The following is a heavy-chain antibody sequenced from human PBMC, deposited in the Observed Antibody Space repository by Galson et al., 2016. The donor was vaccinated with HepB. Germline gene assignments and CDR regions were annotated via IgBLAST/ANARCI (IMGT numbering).Heavy chain of an antibody. J-gene: IGHJ4*02. D-gene: IGHD6-6*01. V-gene: IGHV3-11*01. Sequence: SLRLSCAASGFTFDAHYMTWIRQAPGKGLEWLAYIGGSGSNTYCAESLKGRFTISRDNAKNSLYLQMNNLRADDTAVYFCAKHNLYSSSSVCDWGQGTLVTVSS. CDR3: AKHNLYSSSSVCD. CDR1: GFTFDAHY. CDR2: IGGSGSNT.